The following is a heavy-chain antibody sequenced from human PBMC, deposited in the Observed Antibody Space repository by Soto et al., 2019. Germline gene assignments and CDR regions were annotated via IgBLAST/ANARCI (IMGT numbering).Heavy chain of an antibody. CDR1: GGSISSSSYY. J-gene: IGHJ6*02. CDR2: IYYSGST. CDR3: ARQEYYDFGSGYYRDYYYGMDV. D-gene: IGHD3-3*01. Sequence: PSETLSLTCTVSGGSISSSSYYWGWIRQPPGKGLEWIGSIYYSGSTSYNPSLKSRVTISVDTSKNQFSLKLSSVTAADTAVYYCARQEYYDFGSGYYRDYYYGMDVWGQGTTVTVSS. V-gene: IGHV4-39*01.